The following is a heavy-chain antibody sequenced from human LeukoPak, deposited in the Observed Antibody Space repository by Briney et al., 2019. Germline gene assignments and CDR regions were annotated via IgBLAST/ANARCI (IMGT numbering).Heavy chain of an antibody. Sequence: GGSLRLSCAASGFTFRTYAMNWVRQAPGKGLEWVAVISDDGSNKYYADSVKGRFTISRDNSKNTLYLQMNSLRAEGTAVYYCARAKRDGVQNYYFDYWGQGTLVTVSS. V-gene: IGHV3-30*04. D-gene: IGHD4-17*01. CDR3: ARAKRDGVQNYYFDY. J-gene: IGHJ4*02. CDR1: GFTFRTYA. CDR2: ISDDGSNK.